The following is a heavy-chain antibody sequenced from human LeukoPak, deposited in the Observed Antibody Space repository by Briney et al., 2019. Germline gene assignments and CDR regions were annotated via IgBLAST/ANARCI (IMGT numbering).Heavy chain of an antibody. CDR1: GFTFSSYA. CDR3: AKDSGGTTVTTASDY. V-gene: IGHV3-23*01. Sequence: PGGSLRLSCAASGFTFSSYAMSWVRQAPGKGLEWVSAISGSGGSTYYADSVKGRFTISRDNSKNTLYLQMNSLRAEDTAVYYCAKDSGGTTVTTASDYWGQGTLVTVSS. D-gene: IGHD4-17*01. J-gene: IGHJ4*02. CDR2: ISGSGGST.